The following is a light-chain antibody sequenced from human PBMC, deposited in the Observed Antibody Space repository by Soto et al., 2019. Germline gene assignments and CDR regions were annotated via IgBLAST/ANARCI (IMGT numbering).Light chain of an antibody. V-gene: IGKV4-1*01. Sequence: DIVMTQSPDSLAVSLGERATINCKSSQSVLYSSNNKNYLAWYQQKPGQPPKLLIYWASTREYGVPDLFTGSGSGTDFTLTISSLQAEDVAVYYCQQYYRSRTFGQGTKVEIK. J-gene: IGKJ1*01. CDR1: QSVLYSSNNKNY. CDR3: QQYYRSRT. CDR2: WAS.